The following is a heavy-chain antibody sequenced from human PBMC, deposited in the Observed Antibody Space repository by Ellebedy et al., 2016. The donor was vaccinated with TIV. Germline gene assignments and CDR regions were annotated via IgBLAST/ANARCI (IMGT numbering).Heavy chain of an antibody. D-gene: IGHD3-10*01. CDR1: GGSVSSSGFY. CDR3: ARDQNYYGSDLYGMDV. J-gene: IGHJ6*02. Sequence: MPSETLSLTCTVSGGSVSSSGFYWSWIRQPPGNGLEWIGYIYYSGSTKYNPSLNIRVTISVETSKNQFSLKLSSVTAADTAVYYCARDQNYYGSDLYGMDVWGQGTTVTVSS. CDR2: IYYSGST. V-gene: IGHV4-61*08.